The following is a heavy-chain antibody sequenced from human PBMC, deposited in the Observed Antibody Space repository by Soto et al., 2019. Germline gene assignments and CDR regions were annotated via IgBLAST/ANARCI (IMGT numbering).Heavy chain of an antibody. Sequence: GEALKISCKGSGYSFTSYCISWVRQMPGKGLEWMGRIDPSDSYTNYSPSFQGHVTISADKSISTAYLQWSSLKASDTAMYFCAADGAQYYYGIDVWGQGTTVTVSS. CDR3: AADGAQYYYGIDV. CDR2: IDPSDSYT. D-gene: IGHD3-10*01. J-gene: IGHJ6*02. V-gene: IGHV5-10-1*01. CDR1: GYSFTSYC.